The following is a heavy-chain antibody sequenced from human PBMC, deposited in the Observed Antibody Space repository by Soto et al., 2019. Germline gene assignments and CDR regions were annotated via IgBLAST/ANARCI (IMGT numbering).Heavy chain of an antibody. Sequence: QVQLQESGPGLVKPSQTLSLTCTVSGGSISSGGYYWSWIRQHPGKGLEWIGYIYYSGSTYYNPSLKSRVTISVDTSKNQFSLKLSSVTAADTAVYYCARDQFAGSRIAARPGWFDPWGQGTLVTVSS. J-gene: IGHJ5*02. D-gene: IGHD6-6*01. CDR2: IYYSGST. V-gene: IGHV4-31*03. CDR3: ARDQFAGSRIAARPGWFDP. CDR1: GGSISSGGYY.